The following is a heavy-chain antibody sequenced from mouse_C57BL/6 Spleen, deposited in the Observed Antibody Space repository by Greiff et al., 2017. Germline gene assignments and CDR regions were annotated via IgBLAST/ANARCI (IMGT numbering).Heavy chain of an antibody. CDR2: FYPGSGST. Sequence: QVQLQQSGAELVKPGASVKLSCKASGYTITEYTIHWVKQRSGQGLEWIGWFYPGSGSTKYNEKFQDKATLTANKSSSTAYMELSRLTSGLSAVYFCARHGDRGSHWYFDVWGTGTTVTVSS. V-gene: IGHV1-62-2*01. J-gene: IGHJ1*03. D-gene: IGHD3-1*01. CDR1: GYTITEYT. CDR3: ARHGDRGSHWYFDV.